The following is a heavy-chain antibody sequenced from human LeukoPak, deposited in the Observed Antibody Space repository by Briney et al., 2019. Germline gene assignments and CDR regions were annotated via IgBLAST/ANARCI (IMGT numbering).Heavy chain of an antibody. CDR2: INHSGST. J-gene: IGHJ4*02. Sequence: SETLSLTCAVYGGSFSGYYWSWIRQPPGKGLEWIGEINHSGSTNYNPSLKSRVTISVDTSKNQFSLKLSSVTAADTAVYYCARGGGDIVVEPAALTFDYWGQGTLVTVSS. CDR3: ARGGGDIVVEPAALTFDY. V-gene: IGHV4-34*01. D-gene: IGHD2-2*01. CDR1: GGSFSGYY.